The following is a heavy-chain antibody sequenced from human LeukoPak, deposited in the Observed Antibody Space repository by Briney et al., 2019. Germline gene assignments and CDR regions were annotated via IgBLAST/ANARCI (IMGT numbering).Heavy chain of an antibody. J-gene: IGHJ1*01. V-gene: IGHV5-51*01. CDR2: IYPGDSDT. Sequence: GESLKISCKGSGYSFTSYWIGWVRQMPGKGLEWRGIIYPGDSDTRYSPSFQGRVTISADKSISTAYLQWSSLKASDTAMYYCASQGIAVAGTAEYFQHWGQGTLVTVSS. CDR1: GYSFTSYW. CDR3: ASQGIAVAGTAEYFQH. D-gene: IGHD6-19*01.